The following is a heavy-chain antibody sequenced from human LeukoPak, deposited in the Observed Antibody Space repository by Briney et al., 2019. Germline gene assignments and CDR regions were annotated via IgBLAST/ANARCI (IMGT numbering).Heavy chain of an antibody. CDR3: ARDWGYWGYGWYFDH. V-gene: IGHV3-30*03. D-gene: IGHD7-27*01. CDR1: GFTLSTYG. CDR2: ISHDGNNK. Sequence: GGSLRLSCAASGFTLSTYGMHWVRQAPGKGLEWVAVISHDGNNKYYVDSVKGRFTISRDNSKNTLYLQMNSLRAEDTAVYYCARDWGYWGYGWYFDHWGQGTPVTVSS. J-gene: IGHJ4*02.